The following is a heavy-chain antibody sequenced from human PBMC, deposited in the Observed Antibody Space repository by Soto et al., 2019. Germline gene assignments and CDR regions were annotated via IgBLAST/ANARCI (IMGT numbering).Heavy chain of an antibody. V-gene: IGHV6-1*01. CDR2: TYYRSKWYN. Sequence: SQTLSLTCVISGDSVSSNSAAWNWIRQSPSRGLEWLGRTYYRSKWYNDYAVSVKSRITINPDTSKNQFSLQLNSLTPEDTAVYYCARGGGHCSGGSCYPHYSCSKDVWGQGPTVTVSS. CDR1: GDSVSSNSAA. D-gene: IGHD2-15*01. J-gene: IGHJ6*02. CDR3: ARGGGHCSGGSCYPHYSCSKDV.